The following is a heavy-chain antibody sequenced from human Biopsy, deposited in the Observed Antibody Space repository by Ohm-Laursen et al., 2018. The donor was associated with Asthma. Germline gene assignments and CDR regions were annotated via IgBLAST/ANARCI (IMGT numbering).Heavy chain of an antibody. Sequence: GTLSLTCSVSGGSMTPTSHYWDWIRQAPGKGLEWIGYISYGGKTSYNPSLKNRVTISRDTSKNQFSLRLTSVTAADTAVYFCARRITIFGVVQRDHGMDAWGQGTTVIVSS. D-gene: IGHD3-3*01. CDR2: ISYGGKT. J-gene: IGHJ6*02. V-gene: IGHV4-39*01. CDR3: ARRITIFGVVQRDHGMDA. CDR1: GGSMTPTSHY.